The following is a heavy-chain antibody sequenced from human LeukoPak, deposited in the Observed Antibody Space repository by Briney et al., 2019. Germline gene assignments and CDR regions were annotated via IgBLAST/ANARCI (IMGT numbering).Heavy chain of an antibody. J-gene: IGHJ4*02. D-gene: IGHD4-11*01. Sequence: PSETLSLTCTVSGGPLSGYYWTWIRQSPGKGLEWIAYIFYSGSTNYNPSLKSRLTISVDTSKNQFSLKLTSVTAADTAVYYCARLRGNYFPDYWGQGTLVTVSS. CDR2: IFYSGST. CDR1: GGPLSGYY. V-gene: IGHV4-59*01. CDR3: ARLRGNYFPDY.